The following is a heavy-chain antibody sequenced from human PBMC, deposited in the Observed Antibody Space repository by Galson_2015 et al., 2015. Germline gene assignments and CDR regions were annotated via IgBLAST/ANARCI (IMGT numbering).Heavy chain of an antibody. Sequence: SLRLSCAASGFTFSRSGMHWVRQAPGAGLVWVAVISYDGCNNYYADSVKGRFTISRDNSKNTLYLQMNSLRAEDTAVYYCAKSRPADYWGQGTLLTVSS. J-gene: IGHJ4*02. CDR3: AKSRPADY. CDR2: ISYDGCNN. CDR1: GFTFSRSG. V-gene: IGHV3-30*18.